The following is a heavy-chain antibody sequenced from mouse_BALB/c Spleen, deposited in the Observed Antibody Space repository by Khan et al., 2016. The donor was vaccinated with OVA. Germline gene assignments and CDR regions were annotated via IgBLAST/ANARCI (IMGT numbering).Heavy chain of an antibody. V-gene: IGHV5-6*01. CDR1: GFTFSTYG. Sequence: EVQGVESGGDLVKPGGSLKLSCAASGFTFSTYGMSWVRQTPDRRLEWVATVSTGGTYTYYPDSVRGRFTISRDNAKNTLYLQMSILRYEDKAMVYCARLAYYYDSEGFAYWGQGTLVTVSA. J-gene: IGHJ3*01. CDR2: VSTGGTYT. D-gene: IGHD1-1*01. CDR3: ARLAYYYDSEGFAY.